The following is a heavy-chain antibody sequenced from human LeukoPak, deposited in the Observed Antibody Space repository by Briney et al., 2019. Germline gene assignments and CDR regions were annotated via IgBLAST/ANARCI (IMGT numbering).Heavy chain of an antibody. V-gene: IGHV3-23*01. D-gene: IGHD1-26*01. Sequence: PGGSLRLSCAASGFTFSSHAMSWVRQAPGKGLEWVSVVSGSGGFTYFPDSVKGRFTISRDNSKNTLYLQMNSLRAEDTDVYYCAKDGIVGGTTRAWGQGTLVTVSS. CDR3: AKDGIVGGTTRA. CDR2: VSGSGGFT. J-gene: IGHJ5*02. CDR1: GFTFSSHA.